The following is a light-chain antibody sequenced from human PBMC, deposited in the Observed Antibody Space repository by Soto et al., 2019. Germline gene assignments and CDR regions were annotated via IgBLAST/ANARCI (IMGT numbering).Light chain of an antibody. V-gene: IGLV7-43*01. CDR1: TGAVTSGHY. CDR3: LLYYGGPVI. Sequence: QTVVTQEPSLTVSPGGTVTLTCASSTGAVTSGHYANWLQQKPGQAPRALIDSTETKHSWTPARFSGSLLGGKAALTLSGVRPEDEADYYCLLYYGGPVIFGGGTKLTVL. J-gene: IGLJ2*01. CDR2: STE.